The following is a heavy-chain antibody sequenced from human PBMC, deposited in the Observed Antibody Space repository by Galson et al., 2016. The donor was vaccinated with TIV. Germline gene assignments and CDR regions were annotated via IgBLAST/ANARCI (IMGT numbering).Heavy chain of an antibody. J-gene: IGHJ4*02. Sequence: LRLSCAASGFSVSYKHMIWVRQTPGKGLEWVSLIYSNDDTYYADSVKGRFTISRDNSKNTLYLQMNSLRAEDTAVYYCAREGKGAAYPNNFDYWGQGALVTVSS. D-gene: IGHD1-26*01. V-gene: IGHV3-53*01. CDR1: GFSVSYKH. CDR3: AREGKGAAYPNNFDY. CDR2: IYSNDDT.